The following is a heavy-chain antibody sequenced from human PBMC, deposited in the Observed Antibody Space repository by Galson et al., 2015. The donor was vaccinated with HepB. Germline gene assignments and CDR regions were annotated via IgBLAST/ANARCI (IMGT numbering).Heavy chain of an antibody. CDR2: IIPIFGTA. J-gene: IGHJ4*02. D-gene: IGHD6-13*01. Sequence: SVKVSCKASGGTFSSYAISWVRQAPGQGLEWMGGIIPIFGTANYAQKFQGRVTITADKSTSTAYMELSSLRSEDTAVYYCARAYSAAGSIFDYWGQGTLVTVSS. V-gene: IGHV1-69*06. CDR3: ARAYSAAGSIFDY. CDR1: GGTFSSYA.